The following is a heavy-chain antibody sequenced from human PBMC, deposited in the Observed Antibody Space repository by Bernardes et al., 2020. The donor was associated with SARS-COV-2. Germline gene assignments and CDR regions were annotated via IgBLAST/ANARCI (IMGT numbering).Heavy chain of an antibody. J-gene: IGHJ6*02. D-gene: IGHD6-19*01. CDR2: INHSGST. CDR1: GGSFSGYY. Sequence: SETLSLTCAVYGGSFSGYYWSWIRQPPGKGLEWIGEINHSGSTNYNPSLKSRVTISVDTSKNQFSLKLSSVTAADTAVYSGDIAVAGTDYYYGMDVWGQGTTVTVSS. CDR3: DIAVAGTDYYYGMDV. V-gene: IGHV4-34*01.